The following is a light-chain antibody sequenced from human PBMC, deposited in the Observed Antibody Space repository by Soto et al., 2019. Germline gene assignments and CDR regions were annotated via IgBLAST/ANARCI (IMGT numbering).Light chain of an antibody. CDR2: DVS. Sequence: QSALTQPRSVSGSPGQSVTISCTGTNSDVGGYNYVSWYQQHPGKAPKLVIYDVSKRPSGVPDRFSGSKSGNTASLTISGLQPEDEADYYCCSYAGNSLWVFGGGTKLTVL. CDR1: NSDVGGYNY. V-gene: IGLV2-11*01. CDR3: CSYAGNSLWV. J-gene: IGLJ3*02.